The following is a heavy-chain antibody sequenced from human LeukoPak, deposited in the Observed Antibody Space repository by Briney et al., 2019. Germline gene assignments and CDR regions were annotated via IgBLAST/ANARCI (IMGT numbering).Heavy chain of an antibody. CDR1: GFTVSSNY. V-gene: IGHV3-53*01. CDR2: IYSGGST. J-gene: IGHJ4*01. Sequence: GGSLRLSCAASGFTVSSNYMSWVRQAPGKGLEWVSVIYSGGSTYYADSVQGRFTISRDNSKNTLYLQMNSLRAEDTAVYYGSRGREYYDSSGYLRVSLFDYWGHGTLVTVSS. D-gene: IGHD3-22*01. CDR3: SRGREYYDSSGYLRVSLFDY.